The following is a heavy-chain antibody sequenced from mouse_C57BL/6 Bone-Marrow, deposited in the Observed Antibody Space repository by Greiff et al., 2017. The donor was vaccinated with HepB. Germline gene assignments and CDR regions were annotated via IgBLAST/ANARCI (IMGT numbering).Heavy chain of an antibody. V-gene: IGHV1-19*01. Sequence: VQLKESGPVLVKPGASVKMSCKASGYTFTDYYMNWVKQSHGKSLEWIGVINPYNGGTSYNQKFKGKATLTVDKSSSTAYMELNSLTSEDSAVYYCARRYYGSSWAWFAYWGQGTLVTVSA. CDR2: INPYNGGT. CDR1: GYTFTDYY. J-gene: IGHJ3*01. D-gene: IGHD1-1*01. CDR3: ARRYYGSSWAWFAY.